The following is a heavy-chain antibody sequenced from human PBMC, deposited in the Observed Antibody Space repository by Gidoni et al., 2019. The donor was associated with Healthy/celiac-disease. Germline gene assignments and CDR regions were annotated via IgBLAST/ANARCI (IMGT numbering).Heavy chain of an antibody. CDR1: GFTFSSYS. Sequence: EVQLVESGGGLVQPGGSLRLPCAASGFTFSSYSMNWVRQAPGKGLDWVSYISSSSSTIYYADSVKGRFTISRDNAKNSLYLQMNSLRAEDTAVYYCARGKEYYYDSSGSNWFDPWGQGTLVTVSS. CDR2: ISSSSSTI. CDR3: ARGKEYYYDSSGSNWFDP. J-gene: IGHJ5*02. D-gene: IGHD3-22*01. V-gene: IGHV3-48*01.